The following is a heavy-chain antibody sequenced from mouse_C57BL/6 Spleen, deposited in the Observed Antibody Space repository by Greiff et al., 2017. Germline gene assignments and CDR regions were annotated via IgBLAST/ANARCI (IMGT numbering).Heavy chain of an antibody. Sequence: VQLQQPGAELVKPGASVQLSCKASGYTFTSYWMHWVKQRPGRGLEWIGRIDPNSGGTKYNEKFKSKATLTVDKPSSTAYTQLSSLTSEDSAVYYCARLTGTSGAYWGQGTLVTVSA. J-gene: IGHJ3*01. V-gene: IGHV1-72*01. CDR1: GYTFTSYW. CDR3: ARLTGTSGAY. CDR2: IDPNSGGT. D-gene: IGHD4-1*01.